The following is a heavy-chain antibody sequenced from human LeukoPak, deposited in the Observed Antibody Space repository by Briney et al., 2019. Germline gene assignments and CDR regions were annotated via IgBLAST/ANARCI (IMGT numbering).Heavy chain of an antibody. V-gene: IGHV3-23*01. CDR1: GFTFSSYA. D-gene: IGHD3-16*02. J-gene: IGHJ4*02. CDR3: AKGAGITFGGVIAPDF. Sequence: GGSLRLSCAASGFTFSSYAMSWVRQAPGKGLEWVSAISGSGGSTYYADSVKGRFTISRDNSRNTVYLQMNSLRAEDTAEHYCAKGAGITFGGVIAPDFWGQGTLVTVSS. CDR2: ISGSGGST.